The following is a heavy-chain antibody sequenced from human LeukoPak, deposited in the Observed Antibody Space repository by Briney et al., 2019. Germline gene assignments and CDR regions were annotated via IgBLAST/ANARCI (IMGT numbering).Heavy chain of an antibody. J-gene: IGHJ4*02. D-gene: IGHD3-22*01. V-gene: IGHV3-30*02. CDR1: GFTFSSYG. CDR3: ARSSNGYYYDSSGYSTFDY. CDR2: IRYDGSNK. Sequence: PGGSLRLSCAASGFTFSSYGMHWVRQAPGKGLEWVAFIRYDGSNKYYADSVKGRFTISRDNSKNPLYLPMNSLRAEDTAVYYCARSSNGYYYDSSGYSTFDYWGQGTLVTISS.